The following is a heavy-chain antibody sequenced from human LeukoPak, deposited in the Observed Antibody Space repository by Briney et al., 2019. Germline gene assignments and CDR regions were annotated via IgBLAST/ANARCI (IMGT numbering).Heavy chain of an antibody. CDR2: IFHSGST. V-gene: IGHV4-38-2*02. CDR3: AGTYYYSYYYYMDV. CDR1: DYSISSGYY. J-gene: IGHJ6*03. Sequence: PSETLSLTCSVSDYSISSGYYWGWIRQPPGKGLEWIGCIFHSGSTNYNPSLKSRVNISLDTSKNQFSLKLSSVTAADTAVYYCAGTYYYSYYYYMDVWGKGTTVTVSS. D-gene: IGHD3-10*01.